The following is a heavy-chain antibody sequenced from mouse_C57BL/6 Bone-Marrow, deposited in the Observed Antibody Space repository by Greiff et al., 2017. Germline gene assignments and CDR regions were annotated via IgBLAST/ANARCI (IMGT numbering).Heavy chain of an antibody. J-gene: IGHJ2*01. CDR3: ARGIMSKPYYFDY. V-gene: IGHV5-17*01. CDR2: ISSGSSTI. CDR1: GFTFSDYG. D-gene: IGHD1-2*01. Sequence: VQLKESGGGLVKPGGSLKLSCAASGFTFSDYGMHWVRQAPEKGLEWVAYISSGSSTIYYADTVKGRFTISRDNAKNTLFLQMTSLRSEDTAMYYCARGIMSKPYYFDYWGQGTTLTVSS.